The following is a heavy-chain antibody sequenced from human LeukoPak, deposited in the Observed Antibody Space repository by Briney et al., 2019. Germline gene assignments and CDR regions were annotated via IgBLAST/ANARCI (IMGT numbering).Heavy chain of an antibody. CDR3: ARDISTQRYDAFDI. V-gene: IGHV1-2*02. CDR1: GYTFTGYY. D-gene: IGHD2-15*01. CDR2: INPNSGGT. Sequence: RASVEVSCKASGYTFTGYYMHWVRQAPGQGLEWMGWINPNSGGTNYAQKFQGRVTMTRDTSISTAYMELSRLRSDDTAVYYCARDISTQRYDAFDIWGQGTMVTVSS. J-gene: IGHJ3*02.